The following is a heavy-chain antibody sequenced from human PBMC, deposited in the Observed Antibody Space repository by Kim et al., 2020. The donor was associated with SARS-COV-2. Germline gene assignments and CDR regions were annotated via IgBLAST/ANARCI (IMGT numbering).Heavy chain of an antibody. V-gene: IGHV4-39*01. J-gene: IGHJ5*02. Sequence: SETLSLTCTVSGGSISSSSYYWGWIRQPPGKGLEWIGSIYYSGSTYYNPSLKSRVTTSVDTSKNQFSLKLSSVTAADTAVYYCARQRITMVRGSHWFDPWGQGTLVTVSS. CDR3: ARQRITMVRGSHWFDP. CDR1: GGSISSSSYY. CDR2: IYYSGST. D-gene: IGHD3-10*01.